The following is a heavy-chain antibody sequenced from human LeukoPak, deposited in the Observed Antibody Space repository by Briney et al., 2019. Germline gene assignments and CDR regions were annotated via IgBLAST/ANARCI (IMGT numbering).Heavy chain of an antibody. V-gene: IGHV3-30*04. CDR2: ISYDGSNK. CDR1: GFTFSSYA. J-gene: IGHJ4*02. D-gene: IGHD1-26*01. Sequence: GGSLRLSCAASGFTFSSYAMHWVRQAPGKGLEWVAVISYDGSNKYYADSVKGRFTISRDNSKNTLYLQMSSLRAEDTAVYYCARPLSGSYDGDFDYWGQGTLVTVSS. CDR3: ARPLSGSYDGDFDY.